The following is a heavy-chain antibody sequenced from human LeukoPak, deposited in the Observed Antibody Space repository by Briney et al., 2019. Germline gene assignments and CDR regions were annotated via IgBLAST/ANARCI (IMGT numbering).Heavy chain of an antibody. Sequence: GGSLRLSCAASGFTFSDYYMSWIRQAPGKGLEWVSYISSSGSTIYYADSVMGRFTISRDNAKNSLYLQMNSLRAEDTAVYYCARDYCSSTSCYHGGYYYDSSGYDSRGYFDYWGQGTLVTVSS. V-gene: IGHV3-11*01. CDR1: GFTFSDYY. CDR3: ARDYCSSTSCYHGGYYYDSSGYDSRGYFDY. CDR2: ISSSGSTI. J-gene: IGHJ4*02. D-gene: IGHD3-22*01.